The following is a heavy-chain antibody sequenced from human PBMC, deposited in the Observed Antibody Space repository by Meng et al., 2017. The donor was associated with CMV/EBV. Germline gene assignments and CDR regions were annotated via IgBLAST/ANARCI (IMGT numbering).Heavy chain of an antibody. CDR1: GFTFSSYS. CDR2: ISSNGGST. Sequence: GESLKISCAASGFTFSSYSMNWVRQAPGKGLEYVSAISSNGGSTYYADSVKGRFTIPRDNSKNTLYLQMGSLRAEDMAVYYCASGLYSSPAYYYYGMDVWGQGTTVTVSS. D-gene: IGHD6-13*01. V-gene: IGHV3-64*02. CDR3: ASGLYSSPAYYYYGMDV. J-gene: IGHJ6*02.